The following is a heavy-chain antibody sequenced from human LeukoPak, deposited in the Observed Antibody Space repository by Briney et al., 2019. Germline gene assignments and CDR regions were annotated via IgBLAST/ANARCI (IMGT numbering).Heavy chain of an antibody. V-gene: IGHV3-11*04. Sequence: GGSLRLSCAASGFTFSDYYMSWIRQAPGKGLEWVSYISSSGSTIYYADSVKGRFTISRDNAKNSLYQQMNSLRAEDTAVYYCASYGYSYGYVYFDYWGQGTLVTVSS. CDR1: GFTFSDYY. CDR3: ASYGYSYGYVYFDY. CDR2: ISSSGSTI. D-gene: IGHD5-18*01. J-gene: IGHJ4*02.